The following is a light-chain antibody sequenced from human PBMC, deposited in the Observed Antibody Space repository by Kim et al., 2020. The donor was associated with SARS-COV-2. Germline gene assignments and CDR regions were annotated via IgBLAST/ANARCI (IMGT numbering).Light chain of an antibody. Sequence: EIVLTQSPGTLSLSPGERATLSCRASQSVNSNYLAWYQQKPGQAPRLLISSTSTRATGIPDRFSGSGSGTDFTLTISRLEPEDFAVYYCQQYDTFGQGTKLEI. CDR2: STS. V-gene: IGKV3-20*01. J-gene: IGKJ2*01. CDR3: QQYDT. CDR1: QSVNSNY.